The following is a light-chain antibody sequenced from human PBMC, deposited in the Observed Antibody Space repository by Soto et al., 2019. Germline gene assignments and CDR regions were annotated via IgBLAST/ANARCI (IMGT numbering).Light chain of an antibody. CDR2: GAS. Sequence: EMVLTQSPGTLSLSPGEGATLSCRASQSVSSYLGWYQQKLGQAPRLLTYGASSSATGIPDRFSGSGSGTDFTLTISRLEPEDFAVYYCQQYGSSRGTFGGGTKVEIK. CDR1: QSVSSY. V-gene: IGKV3-20*01. CDR3: QQYGSSRGT. J-gene: IGKJ4*01.